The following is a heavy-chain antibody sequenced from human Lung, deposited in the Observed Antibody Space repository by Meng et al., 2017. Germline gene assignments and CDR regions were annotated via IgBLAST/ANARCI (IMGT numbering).Heavy chain of an antibody. D-gene: IGHD6-25*01. CDR1: GYNFPDYY. J-gene: IGHJ4*02. CDR3: ARDEDISAAGKLFGDY. Sequence: ASVKVSCKPSGYNFPDYYIHWVRRAPGQGLKWMGRINPKGGDTHYAQKFQARVTMTGDTSISTAYMELGGLRSDDTAMYYCARDEDISAAGKLFGDYWGQGTLVTVSS. V-gene: IGHV1-2*06. CDR2: INPKGGDT.